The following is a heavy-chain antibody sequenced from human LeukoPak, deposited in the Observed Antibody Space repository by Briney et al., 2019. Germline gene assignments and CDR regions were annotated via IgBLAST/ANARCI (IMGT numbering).Heavy chain of an antibody. CDR3: ARAVAGGYYYYYYMDV. D-gene: IGHD6-19*01. CDR1: GGSLSRYY. J-gene: IGHJ6*03. Sequence: PSETLSLTCTVSGGSLSRYYWSWLRQPPGKGLEWIGYIYYSGSTNYNPSLKSRVTISVDTSKNQFSLKLSSVTAADTAVYYCARAVAGGYYYYYYMDVWGKGTTVTVSS. CDR2: IYYSGST. V-gene: IGHV4-59*01.